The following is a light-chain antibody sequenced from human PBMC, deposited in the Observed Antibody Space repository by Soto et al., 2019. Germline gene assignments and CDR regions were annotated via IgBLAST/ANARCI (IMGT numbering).Light chain of an antibody. CDR1: QSVSSN. J-gene: IGKJ1*01. V-gene: IGKV3-15*01. CDR3: QQYNNWPPWT. CDR2: GVS. Sequence: EIVMTQSPATLSVSPGERATLSCRASQSVSSNLAWYQQKPGQAPRLLIYGVSTRATGMPARFSGSGSGTEFTLTISSLQSEDFAVYYCQQYNNWPPWTFGQGTKVEIK.